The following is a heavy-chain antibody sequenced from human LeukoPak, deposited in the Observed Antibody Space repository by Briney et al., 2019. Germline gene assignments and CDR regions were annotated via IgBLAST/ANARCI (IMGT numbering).Heavy chain of an antibody. Sequence: GESLQISCQGSGYSFTSYWIGWVRQMPGKGLEWMGIIYPGDSDTRYSPSFQGQVTISADKSISTAYLQWSSLKASGTAMYYCARLGGWLQSHFDYWGQGTLVTVSS. CDR1: GYSFTSYW. CDR3: ARLGGWLQSHFDY. V-gene: IGHV5-51*01. CDR2: IYPGDSDT. J-gene: IGHJ4*02. D-gene: IGHD5-24*01.